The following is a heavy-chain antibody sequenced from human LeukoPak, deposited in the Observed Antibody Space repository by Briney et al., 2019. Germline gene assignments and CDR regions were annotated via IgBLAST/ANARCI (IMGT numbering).Heavy chain of an antibody. J-gene: IGHJ4*02. D-gene: IGHD3-22*01. V-gene: IGHV3-23*01. CDR3: AKEVGDSSGYRDYFDY. Sequence: GGSPRLSCAASGFTFSSYAMSWVRQAPGKGLEWVSAISGSGGSTYYADSVKGRFTISRDNSKNTLYLQMNSLRAEDTAVYYCAKEVGDSSGYRDYFDYWGQGALVTVSS. CDR1: GFTFSSYA. CDR2: ISGSGGST.